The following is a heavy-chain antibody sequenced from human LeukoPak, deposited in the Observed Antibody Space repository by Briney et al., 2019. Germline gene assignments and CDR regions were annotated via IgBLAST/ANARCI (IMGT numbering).Heavy chain of an antibody. Sequence: GASVKVSCKASGYTFTSYAMHWVRQAPGQRLEWMGWINAGNGNTKYSQKFQGRVTITRDTSASTAYMELSSLRSEDTAVYYCARDREYYDILTGYSDDAFDIWGQGTMVTVSS. V-gene: IGHV1-3*01. CDR2: INAGNGNT. D-gene: IGHD3-9*01. J-gene: IGHJ3*02. CDR3: ARDREYYDILTGYSDDAFDI. CDR1: GYTFTSYA.